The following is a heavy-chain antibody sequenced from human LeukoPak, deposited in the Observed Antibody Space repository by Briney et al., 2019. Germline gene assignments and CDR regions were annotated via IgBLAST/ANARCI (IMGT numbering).Heavy chain of an antibody. CDR1: GGSISSSSYY. J-gene: IGHJ5*02. V-gene: IGHV4-39*01. CDR2: IYYSGST. CDR3: ARHFFDWFRMKWFDP. Sequence: SETLSLTCTVSGGSISSSSYYWGWIRQPPGKGLEWIGSIYYSGSTYYNPSLKSRVTISADTSENQFSLKLSSVTAADTAVYYCARHFFDWFRMKWFDPWGQGTLVTVSS. D-gene: IGHD3-9*01.